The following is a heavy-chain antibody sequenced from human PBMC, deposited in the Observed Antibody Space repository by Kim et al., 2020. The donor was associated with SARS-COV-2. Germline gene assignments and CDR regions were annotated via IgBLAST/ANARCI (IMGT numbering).Heavy chain of an antibody. CDR3: ARDRSEFDY. D-gene: IGHD1-26*01. V-gene: IGHV4-59*13. Sequence: SETLSLTCTVSGGSISNYYWSWIRQPPGKGLEWNGYIYYTGSTDYNPSLNSRVTISVDTSRNQVSLKLSSVTAADTAVYYCARDRSEFDYWGQGLLVTVSS. CDR2: IYYTGST. CDR1: GGSISNYY. J-gene: IGHJ4*02.